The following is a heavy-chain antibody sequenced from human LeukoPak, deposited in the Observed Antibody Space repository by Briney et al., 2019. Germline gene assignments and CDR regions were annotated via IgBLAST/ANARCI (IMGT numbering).Heavy chain of an antibody. J-gene: IGHJ6*03. V-gene: IGHV4-61*02. CDR3: ARLALKLRYFDWLDDYYYYMDV. Sequence: KTSETLSLTCTVSGDSISSGDYYWSWIRQPAGKGLEWIGRISSSGSTNYNPSLKSRVTISVDTSKNQFSLKLSSVTAADTAVYYCARLALKLRYFDWLDDYYYYMDVWGKGTTVTISS. CDR2: ISSSGST. CDR1: GDSISSGDYY. D-gene: IGHD3-9*01.